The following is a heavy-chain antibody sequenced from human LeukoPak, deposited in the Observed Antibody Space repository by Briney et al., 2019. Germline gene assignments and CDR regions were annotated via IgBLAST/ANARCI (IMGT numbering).Heavy chain of an antibody. CDR2: LSGSGGTT. CDR1: GFTFSNYA. Sequence: GGSLRLSCAASGFTFSNYAMNWVRQAPGKGLEWVSALSGSGGTTYYADSVKGRFSISRDNSKNTLFLQVNSLRAEDTAVYYCAKGDDFWSGHSVSYYYYMDVWGKGTTVTVSS. V-gene: IGHV3-23*01. D-gene: IGHD3-3*01. J-gene: IGHJ6*03. CDR3: AKGDDFWSGHSVSYYYYMDV.